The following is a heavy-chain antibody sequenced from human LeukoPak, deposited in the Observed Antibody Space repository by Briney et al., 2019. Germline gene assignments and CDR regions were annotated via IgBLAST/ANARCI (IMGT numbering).Heavy chain of an antibody. CDR3: ARLHSSGWYTAFDI. Sequence: PSETLSLTCTVSGGSISSSSYYWGWIRQPPGKGLEWIGSIYYSGGTYYNPSLKSRVTISVDTSKNQFSLKLSSVTAADTAVYYCARLHSSGWYTAFDIWGQGTMVTVSS. CDR2: IYYSGGT. D-gene: IGHD6-19*01. J-gene: IGHJ3*02. V-gene: IGHV4-39*01. CDR1: GGSISSSSYY.